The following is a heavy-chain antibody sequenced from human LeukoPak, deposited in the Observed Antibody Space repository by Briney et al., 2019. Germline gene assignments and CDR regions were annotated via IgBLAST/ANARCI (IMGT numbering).Heavy chain of an antibody. CDR3: ARQREFDY. D-gene: IGHD1-26*01. CDR2: ISSSSSTI. Sequence: GGSLRLSCAASGFTFTSYSINWGRQAPGKGLEWVSYISSSSSTIYYSDSVKGRFTISRDNAKNSVYLQMNSLRDEDTAVYYCARQREFDYWGQGTLVTVSS. V-gene: IGHV3-48*02. J-gene: IGHJ4*02. CDR1: GFTFTSYS.